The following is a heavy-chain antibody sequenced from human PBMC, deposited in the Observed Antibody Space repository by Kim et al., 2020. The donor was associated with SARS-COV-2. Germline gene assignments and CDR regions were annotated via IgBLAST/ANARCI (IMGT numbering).Heavy chain of an antibody. Sequence: ASVKVSCKDSGYAFTIYYMHWVRQAPGQGLEWMGRINPNNGGTKFAQRFQGRVTMTTDTSITTAYMELSSLTSDDTAMYYCVRGIISGSSGWPFDYWGQGTPVTVSS. CDR3: VRGIISGSSGWPFDY. J-gene: IGHJ4*02. V-gene: IGHV1-2*06. CDR1: GYAFTIYY. CDR2: INPNNGGT. D-gene: IGHD6-19*01.